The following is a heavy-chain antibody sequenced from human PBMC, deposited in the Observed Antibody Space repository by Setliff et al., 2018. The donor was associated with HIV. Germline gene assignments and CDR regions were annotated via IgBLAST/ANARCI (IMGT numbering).Heavy chain of an antibody. CDR1: GYTFTDYF. Sequence: GASVKVSCKASGYTFTDYFLHWVRQAPGQGLEWMGWISPNNGDKNIPQSFQGRVTMTRDTSINTAYMELSGLTSDDTAVYYCARQLSNSFDYWGQGTLVTVSS. CDR2: ISPNNGDK. CDR3: ARQLSNSFDY. D-gene: IGHD1-1*01. J-gene: IGHJ4*02. V-gene: IGHV1-2*02.